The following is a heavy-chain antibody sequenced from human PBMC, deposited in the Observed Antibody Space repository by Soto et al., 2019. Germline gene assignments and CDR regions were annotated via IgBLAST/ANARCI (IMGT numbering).Heavy chain of an antibody. Sequence: GGSLRLCCAASGFTFSSYAMSWVRQAPGKGLEWVSALSGSGGSTYYADSVKGRFTISRDNSKNTLYLQMNSLRAEDTAVYYCANSAYMVRGVIIWGQGTLVTVSS. V-gene: IGHV3-23*01. D-gene: IGHD3-10*01. CDR3: ANSAYMVRGVII. CDR1: GFTFSSYA. J-gene: IGHJ4*02. CDR2: LSGSGGST.